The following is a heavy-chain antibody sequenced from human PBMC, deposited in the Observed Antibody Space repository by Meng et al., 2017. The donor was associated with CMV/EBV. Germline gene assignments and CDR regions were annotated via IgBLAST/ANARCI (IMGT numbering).Heavy chain of an antibody. Sequence: LSLTCAASGFTFSSYEMNWVRQAPGKGLEWVSYISSSGSTIYYADSVKGRFTISRDNAKNSLYLQMNSLRAEDTAVYYCARGRKTVVVPAAIPAWFDPWGQGTLVTVSS. V-gene: IGHV3-48*03. J-gene: IGHJ5*02. CDR1: GFTFSSYE. CDR2: ISSSGSTI. D-gene: IGHD2-2*02. CDR3: ARGRKTVVVPAAIPAWFDP.